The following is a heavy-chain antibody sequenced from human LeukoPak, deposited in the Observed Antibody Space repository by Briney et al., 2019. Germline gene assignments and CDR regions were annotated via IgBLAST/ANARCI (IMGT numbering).Heavy chain of an antibody. J-gene: IGHJ4*02. CDR3: PSSPPRITMVRGDPPPSVPYDY. D-gene: IGHD3-10*01. V-gene: IGHV3-9*01. CDR1: GFTFDDYA. Sequence: GGSLRLSCAASGFTFDDYAMHWVRQAPGKGLEWVSGISWNSGSIGYADSVKGRFTISRDNAKNSLYLQMNSLRAEDTALYYFPSSPPRITMVRGDPPPSVPYDYWGQGTLVTVSS. CDR2: ISWNSGSI.